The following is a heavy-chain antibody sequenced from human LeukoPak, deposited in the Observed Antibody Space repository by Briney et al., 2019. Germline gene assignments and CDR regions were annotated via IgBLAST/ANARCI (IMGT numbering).Heavy chain of an antibody. CDR1: DGSISSYY. CDR2: IYTSGST. D-gene: IGHD5-18*01. Sequence: SETLSLTCTVSDGSISSYYWSWIRQSAGKGLEWIGRIYTSGSTNYNPSLKSRVTMSVDTSKNQFSLKLSSVTAADTAVYYCARDPAGYSYGLYYFDYWGQGTLVTVSS. V-gene: IGHV4-4*07. CDR3: ARDPAGYSYGLYYFDY. J-gene: IGHJ4*02.